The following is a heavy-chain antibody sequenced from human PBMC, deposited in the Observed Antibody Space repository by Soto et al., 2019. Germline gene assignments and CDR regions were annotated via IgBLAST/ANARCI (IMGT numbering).Heavy chain of an antibody. J-gene: IGHJ5*02. V-gene: IGHV4-31*03. CDR3: AASGAREGGWFDP. D-gene: IGHD3-16*01. CDR2: VYYSGTT. CDR1: GDSIRRRGFY. Sequence: SETLSLTCTVSGDSIRRRGFYWSWIRHHPGEGLEWIGFVYYSGTTDYKPSLRGRVAISADTSRNQFSLRLTSVTAADTAVYYCAASGAREGGWFDPWGQGILVTVSS.